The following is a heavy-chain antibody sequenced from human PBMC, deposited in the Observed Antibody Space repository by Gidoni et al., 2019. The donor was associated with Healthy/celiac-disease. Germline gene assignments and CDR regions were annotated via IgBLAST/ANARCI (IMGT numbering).Heavy chain of an antibody. CDR1: GYSFPSYW. V-gene: IGHV5-51*03. CDR2: IYPGDSDT. Sequence: EVQLVQSGAEVKKPGESLKISCTGSGYSFPSYWIGWVRQMPGKGLEWMGIIYPGDSDTRYSPSLQGQVTISADKSISTAYLQWSSLKASDTAMYYCARLIHGYGDPYYFDYWGQGTLVTVSS. CDR3: ARLIHGYGDPYYFDY. J-gene: IGHJ4*02. D-gene: IGHD4-17*01.